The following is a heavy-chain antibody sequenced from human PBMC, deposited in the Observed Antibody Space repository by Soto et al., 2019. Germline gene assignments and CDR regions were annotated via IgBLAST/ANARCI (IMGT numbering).Heavy chain of an antibody. V-gene: IGHV3-30-3*01. CDR2: ISYDGSNK. CDR3: ARPIAYCGGDCYSAFDY. Sequence: QVQLVESGGGVVQPGRSLRLSCAASGFTFSSYAMHWVRQAPGKGLEWVAVISYDGSNKYYADSVKGRFTISRDNSKNTLYLQMNRLRAEDTDVYYCARPIAYCGGDCYSAFDYWGQGTLVTVSS. J-gene: IGHJ4*02. CDR1: GFTFSSYA. D-gene: IGHD2-21*02.